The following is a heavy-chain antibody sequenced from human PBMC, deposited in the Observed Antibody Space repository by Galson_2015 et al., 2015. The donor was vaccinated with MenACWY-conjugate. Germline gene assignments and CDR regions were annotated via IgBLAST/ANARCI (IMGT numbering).Heavy chain of an antibody. CDR2: IFYSGST. Sequence: SETLSLTCTVSGGSISSGRYYWGWIRQPPGKGLEWIGRIFYSGSTYYNPSLKTRVAMSIDTPKNQFSLRLSSVTAADTAVYYCARGLGGSYPFDYWGQGTLVTVSS. CDR3: ARGLGGSYPFDY. CDR1: GGSISSGRYY. D-gene: IGHD1-26*01. V-gene: IGHV4-39*07. J-gene: IGHJ4*02.